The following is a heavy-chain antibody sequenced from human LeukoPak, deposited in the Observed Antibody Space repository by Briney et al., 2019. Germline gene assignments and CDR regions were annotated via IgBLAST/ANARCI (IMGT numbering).Heavy chain of an antibody. D-gene: IGHD3-10*01. J-gene: IGHJ4*02. CDR3: AKDRGYGSALDY. CDR2: ISYDGSIK. V-gene: IGHV3-30*18. CDR1: GFTLRSSG. Sequence: GGPLRSSFAALGFTLRSSGTPWVRRAPGKGLEWVPGISYDGSIKYYADSVKGRFTIPRDNSKKPLYLQMNSLRAEDTAVYYCAKDRGYGSALDYWGQGTLVTVSS.